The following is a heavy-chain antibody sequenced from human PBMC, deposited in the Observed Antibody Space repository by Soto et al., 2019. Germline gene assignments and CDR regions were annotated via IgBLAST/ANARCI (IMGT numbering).Heavy chain of an antibody. J-gene: IGHJ4*02. CDR1: GGSFSGYY. CDR3: ARGGWRQIDY. V-gene: IGHV4-34*01. Sequence: PWETLSLNCALPGGSFSGYYWTWNRQLPGTGLERIGEINHSASTINSPSLKIRVTIPVETSKNQFPLKLSSVTAADTAVYYWARGGWRQIDYWAQETRVTVSS. D-gene: IGHD3-3*01. CDR2: INHSAST.